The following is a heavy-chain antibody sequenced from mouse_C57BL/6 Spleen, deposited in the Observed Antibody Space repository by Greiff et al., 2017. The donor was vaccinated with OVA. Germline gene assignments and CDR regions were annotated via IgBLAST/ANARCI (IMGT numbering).Heavy chain of an antibody. CDR3: ARQGDYYGSSFLGYVDV. CDR2: IWSDGST. D-gene: IGHD1-1*01. Sequence: VQVVESGPGLVAPSQSLSITCTVSGFSLTSYGVHWVRQPPGKGLEWLVVIWSDGSTTYNSALKSRLSISKDNSKSQVFLKMNRLQTDDTAMYYCARQGDYYGSSFLGYVDVWGTGTTVTVSS. J-gene: IGHJ1*03. V-gene: IGHV2-6-1*01. CDR1: GFSLTSYG.